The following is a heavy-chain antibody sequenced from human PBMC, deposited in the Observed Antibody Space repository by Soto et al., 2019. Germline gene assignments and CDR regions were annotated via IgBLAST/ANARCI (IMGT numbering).Heavy chain of an antibody. CDR1: GGTFNSHA. CDR2: IIPIFETS. V-gene: IGHV1-69*01. Sequence: QVQLVQSGAEVKKPGSSVKVSCKASGGTFNSHALTWVRQAPGQGLEWMGGIIPIFETSSYARKFQGRVTITADESTSTAFMELTSLTSDDTAVYYCARDRGWLQPKGSFDYWGQGTLVTVSS. CDR3: ARDRGWLQPKGSFDY. D-gene: IGHD5-12*01. J-gene: IGHJ4*02.